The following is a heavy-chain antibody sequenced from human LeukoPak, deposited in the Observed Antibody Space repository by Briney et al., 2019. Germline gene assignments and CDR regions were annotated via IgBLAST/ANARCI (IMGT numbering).Heavy chain of an antibody. CDR1: GGSISSYY. Sequence: KPSETLSLTCTVSGGSISSYYWSWIRQPPGKGLEWIGYIYYSGCTNYNPSLKSRVTISVDTSKNQFSLKLSSVTAADTAVYYCARESGYFQHWGQGTLVTVSS. V-gene: IGHV4-59*01. CDR3: ARESGYFQH. CDR2: IYYSGCT. J-gene: IGHJ1*01.